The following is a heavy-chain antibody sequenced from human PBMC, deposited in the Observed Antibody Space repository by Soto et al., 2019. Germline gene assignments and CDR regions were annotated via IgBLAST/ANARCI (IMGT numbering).Heavy chain of an antibody. CDR3: ARRGCSGGSCYSPFHRPWFDP. J-gene: IGHJ5*02. CDR2: IYYSGST. D-gene: IGHD2-15*01. V-gene: IGHV4-39*01. Sequence: SETLSLTCTVSGGSISSSSYYWGWIRQPPGKGLEWIGSIYYSGSTYYNPSLKSRVTISVDTSKNQFSLKLSSVTAADTAVYYCARRGCSGGSCYSPFHRPWFDPWGQGTLVTVSS. CDR1: GGSISSSSYY.